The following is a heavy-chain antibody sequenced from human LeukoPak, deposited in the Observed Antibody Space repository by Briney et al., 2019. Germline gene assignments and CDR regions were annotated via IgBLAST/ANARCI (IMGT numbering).Heavy chain of an antibody. CDR2: VSSYNGNT. V-gene: IGHV1-18*01. CDR3: ARDLPYSSSWKSIDY. J-gene: IGHJ4*02. Sequence: ASVKVSCKASGYTFTSYGITRLRQAPGQGLEWMGWVSSYNGNTNHAQKLQGRVTMTTDTSTSTAYMELRSLRSDDTAVYYCARDLPYSSSWKSIDYWGQGTLVTVSS. CDR1: GYTFTSYG. D-gene: IGHD6-13*01.